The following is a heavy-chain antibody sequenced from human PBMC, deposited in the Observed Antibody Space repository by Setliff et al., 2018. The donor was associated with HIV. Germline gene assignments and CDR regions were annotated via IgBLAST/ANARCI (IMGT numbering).Heavy chain of an antibody. D-gene: IGHD3-10*01. J-gene: IGHJ3*02. V-gene: IGHV4-59*08. CDR3: ANSLLRGSRYAFDI. CDR2: IYYSGST. CDR1: GGSISSYY. Sequence: PSETLSLTCTVSGGSISSYYWSWIRQPPGKGLEWIGYIYYSGSTNYNPSLKSRVTISVDTSKNQFSLKLSSVTAADTAVYYCANSLLRGSRYAFDIWGQGARVTVSS.